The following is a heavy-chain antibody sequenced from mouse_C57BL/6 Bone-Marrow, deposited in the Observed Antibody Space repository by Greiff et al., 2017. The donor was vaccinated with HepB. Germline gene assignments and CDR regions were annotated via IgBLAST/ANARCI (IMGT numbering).Heavy chain of an antibody. CDR1: GYTFTDYN. V-gene: IGHV1-18*01. Sequence: VQLQQSGPELVKPGASVKIPCKASGYTFTDYNMDWVKQSHGKSLEWIGDINPNNGGTIYNQKFKGKATLTVDKSSSTAYKELRSLTSEDTAVYYCARALDYYGSSYNWFAYWGQGTLVTVSA. D-gene: IGHD1-1*01. J-gene: IGHJ3*01. CDR3: ARALDYYGSSYNWFAY. CDR2: INPNNGGT.